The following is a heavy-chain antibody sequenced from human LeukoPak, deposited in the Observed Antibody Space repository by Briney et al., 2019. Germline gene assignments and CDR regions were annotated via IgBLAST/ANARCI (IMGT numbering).Heavy chain of an antibody. Sequence: GGSLRLSCAASVFTFSNAWMSWVRPAPGKGLEWVGRIKSKTDGETTDYAAPVKGRFTISRDDSKNTLYLQMNSPKTEDTAVYYCTTDDILTGYPMDYWGQGTLVTVSS. CDR1: VFTFSNAW. CDR3: TTDDILTGYPMDY. J-gene: IGHJ4*02. CDR2: IKSKTDGETT. V-gene: IGHV3-15*01. D-gene: IGHD3-9*01.